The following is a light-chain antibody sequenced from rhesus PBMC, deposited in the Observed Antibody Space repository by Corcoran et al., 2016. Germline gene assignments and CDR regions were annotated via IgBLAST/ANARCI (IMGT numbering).Light chain of an antibody. CDR1: ESVSFFGINL. CDR2: LAS. V-gene: IGKV7-13*01. CDR3: LQSKNSPRT. Sequence: DIVLIQSPASSAVSPGQRATTTCRASESVSFFGINLIHWYQQKPGQPPKLLIYLASNKDTGVPARFSGSGSGTDFTLTINPVEADDAADYYCLQSKNSPRTFGQGTKVEIK. J-gene: IGKJ1*01.